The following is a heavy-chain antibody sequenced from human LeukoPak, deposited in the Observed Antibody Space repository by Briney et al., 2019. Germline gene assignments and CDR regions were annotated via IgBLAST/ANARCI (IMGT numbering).Heavy chain of an antibody. Sequence: GGSLRLSCAASGFTFSSYAMSWVRQAPGKGLEWVSVIYSGGSTYYADSVKGRFTISRDNSKNTLYLQMNSLRAEDTAVYYCARKITMIGGAFDIWGQGTMVTVSS. CDR2: IYSGGST. CDR3: ARKITMIGGAFDI. J-gene: IGHJ3*02. D-gene: IGHD3-10*01. CDR1: GFTFSSYA. V-gene: IGHV3-66*01.